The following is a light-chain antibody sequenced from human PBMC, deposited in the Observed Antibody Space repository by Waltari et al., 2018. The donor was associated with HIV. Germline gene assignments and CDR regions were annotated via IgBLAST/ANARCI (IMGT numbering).Light chain of an antibody. V-gene: IGKV1-12*01. CDR2: SAS. Sequence: DIQMTQSPSSVSASVGDGVTITCRAKKKIGTYFAWYQQKLGRAPQLLIYSASRLQDGVPPRFSGSGSGTNFTLTITNLQPEDFATYYCQQAESFPHTFGGGTDV. J-gene: IGKJ4*01. CDR1: KKIGTY. CDR3: QQAESFPHT.